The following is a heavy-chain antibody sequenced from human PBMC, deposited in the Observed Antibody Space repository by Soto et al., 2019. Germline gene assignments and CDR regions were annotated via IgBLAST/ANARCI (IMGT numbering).Heavy chain of an antibody. CDR1: GDSINNYY. J-gene: IGHJ5*02. CDR2: IYYSGRT. Sequence: QVQLQESGPGLVKPSETLSLICTVSGDSINNYYWSWIRQPPGKGLEWIGYIYYSGRTDYNPSLKSRVTISVDTSKNQFSLQLSSVTAADTAVYYCARDWNSGYDPWGQGTLVTVSS. V-gene: IGHV4-59*01. CDR3: ARDWNSGYDP. D-gene: IGHD5-12*01.